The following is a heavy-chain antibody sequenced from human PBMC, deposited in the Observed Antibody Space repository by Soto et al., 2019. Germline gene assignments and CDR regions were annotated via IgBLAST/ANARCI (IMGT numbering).Heavy chain of an antibody. D-gene: IGHD4-17*01. V-gene: IGHV4-31*03. CDR2: IYYSGST. CDR3: ARVPKSYGDYYYYYYMDV. J-gene: IGHJ6*03. Sequence: SETLSLTCTVSGGSISSGGYYWSWIRQHPGKGLEWIGYIYYSGSTYYNPSLKSRVTISVDTSKNQFSLKLSSVTAADTAVYYCARVPKSYGDYYYYYYMDVWGKGTTVTVSS. CDR1: GGSISSGGYY.